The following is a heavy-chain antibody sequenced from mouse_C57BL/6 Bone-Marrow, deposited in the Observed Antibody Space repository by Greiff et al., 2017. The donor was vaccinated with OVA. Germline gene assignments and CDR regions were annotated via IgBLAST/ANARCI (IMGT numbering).Heavy chain of an antibody. J-gene: IGHJ2*01. CDR2: IDPENGDT. V-gene: IGHV14-4*01. Sequence: VQLQQSGAELVRPGASVKLSCTASGFNLTDDYLHWVKQRPEQGLEWIGWIDPENGDTEYASKFQGKATITADTSSNTAYLQLRSLTSEDTAVYYCTSYGNFDYWGQGTTLTVSS. CDR3: TSYGNFDY. CDR1: GFNLTDDY. D-gene: IGHD2-1*01.